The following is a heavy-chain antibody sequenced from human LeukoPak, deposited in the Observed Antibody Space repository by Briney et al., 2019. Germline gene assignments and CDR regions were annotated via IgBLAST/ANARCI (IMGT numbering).Heavy chain of an antibody. D-gene: IGHD4/OR15-4a*01. J-gene: IGHJ4*02. CDR1: GGSISSSSYY. V-gene: IGHV4-39*01. Sequence: SETLSLTRTVSGGSISSSSYYWGWIRQPPGKGLEWIGSIYYSGSTYYNPSLKSRVTISVDTSKNQFSLKLSSVTAADTAVYYCARVFYGPNYFDYWGQGTLVTVSS. CDR2: IYYSGST. CDR3: ARVFYGPNYFDY.